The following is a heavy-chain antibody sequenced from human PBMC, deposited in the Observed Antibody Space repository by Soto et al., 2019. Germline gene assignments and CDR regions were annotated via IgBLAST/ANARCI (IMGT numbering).Heavy chain of an antibody. CDR1: GGTFSSYA. V-gene: IGHV1-69*12. D-gene: IGHD5-12*01. CDR3: ARLQEEMATTRVSWDYYGMDV. Sequence: QVQLVQSGAEVKKPGSSVKVSCKASGGTFSSYAISWVRQAPGQGLEWMGGIIPIFGTANYVQKFQGRVTITADESTSTAYMELSSLRSEDTAVYYCARLQEEMATTRVSWDYYGMDVWGQGTTVTVSS. CDR2: IIPIFGTA. J-gene: IGHJ6*02.